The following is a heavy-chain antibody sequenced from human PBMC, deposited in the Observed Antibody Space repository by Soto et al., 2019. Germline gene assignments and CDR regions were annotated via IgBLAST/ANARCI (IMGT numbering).Heavy chain of an antibody. Sequence: TSETLSLTCAVYGGSFSCYYWSWIRQAPGKGLEWIGEINHSGSTNYNPSLKSRVTISVDTSKNQFSLKLSSVTAADTAVYYCARGSYDYVWGSYRYNNWFDPWGQGTLVTVSS. V-gene: IGHV4-34*01. D-gene: IGHD3-16*02. CDR3: ARGSYDYVWGSYRYNNWFDP. CDR1: GGSFSCYY. J-gene: IGHJ5*02. CDR2: INHSGST.